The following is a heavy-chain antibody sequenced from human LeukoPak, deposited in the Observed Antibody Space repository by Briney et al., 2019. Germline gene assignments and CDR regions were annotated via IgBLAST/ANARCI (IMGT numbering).Heavy chain of an antibody. Sequence: SETLSLTCTVSGASINSGDYYWTWIRQPPGKGLEWIAYIYNSGSTYYNPSLKSRVTISVDTSKNQFSLKLSSVTAADTAVYYCTLWTTVTNFDYWGQGTLVTVSS. D-gene: IGHD4-17*01. V-gene: IGHV4-30-4*08. CDR1: GASINSGDYY. CDR3: TLWTTVTNFDY. J-gene: IGHJ4*02. CDR2: IYNSGST.